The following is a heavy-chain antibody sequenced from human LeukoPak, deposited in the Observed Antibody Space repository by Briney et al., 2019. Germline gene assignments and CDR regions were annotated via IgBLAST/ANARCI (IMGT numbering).Heavy chain of an antibody. CDR2: ISYDGSNK. D-gene: IGHD6-13*01. CDR3: AREHSSWYGYYFDY. V-gene: IGHV3-30*04. Sequence: PGGSLRLSCAASGFTFSTFAMIWVRQPPGKGLEWVAVISYDGSNKYYADYVKGRFTISRDNFKDTLYLQMNSLRAEDTAVYYCAREHSSWYGYYFDYWGQGTLVTVSS. CDR1: GFTFSTFA. J-gene: IGHJ4*02.